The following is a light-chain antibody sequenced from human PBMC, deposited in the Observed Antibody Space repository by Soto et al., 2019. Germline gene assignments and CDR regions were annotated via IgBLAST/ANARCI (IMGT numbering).Light chain of an antibody. CDR2: AAS. CDR1: RGLTNY. CDR3: QQANSLPLT. V-gene: IGKV1-12*01. J-gene: IGKJ4*01. Sequence: DIQRTQSPSSVSASVGDRVTISCRASRGLTNYLAWYQQKPGKAPKLLIYAASSLQSGVPSRFSGSGSGTDFTLTISSLQPEYFATYYCQQANSLPLTFGGGTKVEIK.